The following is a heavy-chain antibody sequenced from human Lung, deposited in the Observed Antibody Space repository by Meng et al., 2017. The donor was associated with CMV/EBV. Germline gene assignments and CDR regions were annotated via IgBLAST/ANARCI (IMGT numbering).Heavy chain of an antibody. V-gene: IGHV4-59*01. D-gene: IGHD2-2*01. CDR1: GGPFSSYY. J-gene: IGHJ6*02. CDR2: IYYSGST. CDR3: ARDLGYCSSTSCYYYYGMDV. Sequence: SETLSLTCTASGGPFSSYYWSWIRQPPGKGLEWIGYIYYSGSTNYNPSLKSRVTISVDTSKNQFSLKQSSVTAADTAVYYCARDLGYCSSTSCYYYYGMDVWGQGNTVTVSS.